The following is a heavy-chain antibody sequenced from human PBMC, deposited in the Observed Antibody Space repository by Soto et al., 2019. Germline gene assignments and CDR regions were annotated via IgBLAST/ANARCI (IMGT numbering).Heavy chain of an antibody. CDR2: INHSGST. Sequence: ASETLSLTCAVYGGSFSGYYWGWIRQPPGKGLEWIGEINHSGSTNYNPSLKSRVTISVDTSKNQFSLKLSSVTAADTAVYYCARWSSGYDIPFDYWGQGTLVTVSS. D-gene: IGHD5-12*01. CDR1: GGSFSGYY. CDR3: ARWSSGYDIPFDY. V-gene: IGHV4-34*01. J-gene: IGHJ4*02.